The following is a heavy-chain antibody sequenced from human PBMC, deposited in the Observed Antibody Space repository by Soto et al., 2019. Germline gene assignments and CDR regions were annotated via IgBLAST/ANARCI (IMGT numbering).Heavy chain of an antibody. Sequence: EVQLVESGGGLVKPGGSLRLSCAASGFTFSNAWMSWVRQAPGKGLEWVGRIKSKTDGGTTDYAAPVKGRFTISRDDSKDTLYLQRNRLKTEDTAVYYCTTDRSHYYGSGSYFPNFDYWGQGTLVTVSS. CDR1: GFTFSNAW. CDR2: IKSKTDGGTT. CDR3: TTDRSHYYGSGSYFPNFDY. J-gene: IGHJ4*02. D-gene: IGHD3-10*01. V-gene: IGHV3-15*01.